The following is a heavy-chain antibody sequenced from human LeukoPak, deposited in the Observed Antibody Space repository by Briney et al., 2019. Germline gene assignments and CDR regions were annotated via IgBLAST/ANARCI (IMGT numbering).Heavy chain of an antibody. D-gene: IGHD1-26*01. CDR2: IKYDASST. J-gene: IGHJ4*02. Sequence: SGGSLRLSCADSGFTFSSHWMHWVRQAPGKGQVWVSRIKYDASSTSYADSVKGRFTISRDNAKNTLYLQMNSLRAEDTAVYYCARGATYAYYQDYWGQGTLVTVSS. V-gene: IGHV3-74*01. CDR1: GFTFSSHW. CDR3: ARGATYAYYQDY.